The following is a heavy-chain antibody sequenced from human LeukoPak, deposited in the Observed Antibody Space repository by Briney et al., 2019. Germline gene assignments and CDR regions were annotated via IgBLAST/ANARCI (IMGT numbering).Heavy chain of an antibody. D-gene: IGHD2-2*01. CDR1: GLTFSVPH. J-gene: IGHJ4*02. CDR2: IIKNYAQ. CDR3: ARQTNSCHDY. V-gene: IGHV3-73*01. Sequence: GGSLTLSCCLCGLTFSVPHMQWVRQASGRGLEWVGHIIKNYAQAYALSVKASFTISRDDSKKTAYLQMNSLRPEDTAVYYCARQTNSCHDYWGQGTLVTVSS.